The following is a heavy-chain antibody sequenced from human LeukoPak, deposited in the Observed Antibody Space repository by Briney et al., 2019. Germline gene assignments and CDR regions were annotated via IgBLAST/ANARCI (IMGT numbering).Heavy chain of an antibody. Sequence: ASVKVSCKASGYTFTGYYMHWVRQAPGQGLEWMGWINPNSGGTNYAQKFQGRVTMNRDTSISTAYMELSRLRSDDTAVYYCARDLPRRVVPAAKQEFDYWGQGTLVTVSS. CDR1: GYTFTGYY. CDR3: ARDLPRRVVPAAKQEFDY. CDR2: INPNSGGT. D-gene: IGHD2-2*01. V-gene: IGHV1-2*02. J-gene: IGHJ4*02.